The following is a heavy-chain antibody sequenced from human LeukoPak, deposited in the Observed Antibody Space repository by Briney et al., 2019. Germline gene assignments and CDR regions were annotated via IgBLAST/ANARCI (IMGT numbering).Heavy chain of an antibody. CDR2: IYYSGST. V-gene: IGHV4-31*11. D-gene: IGHD3-22*01. Sequence: SETLSLTCAVSGGSISSGGYYWSWIRQHPGTGLEWIGYIYYSGSTYYNPSLKSRVTISVDTSKNQFSLKLSSVTAADTTVYYCARFISYYDSSGRILDYWGQGTLVTVSS. CDR3: ARFISYYDSSGRILDY. CDR1: GGSISSGGYY. J-gene: IGHJ4*02.